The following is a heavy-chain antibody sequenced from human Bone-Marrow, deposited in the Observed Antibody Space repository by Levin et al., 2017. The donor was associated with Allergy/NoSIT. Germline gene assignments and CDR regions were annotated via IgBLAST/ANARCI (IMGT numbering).Heavy chain of an antibody. CDR1: GFTFENSD. Sequence: LSLTCATSGFTFENSDMSWIRQSPGKGLEWVSGVGIGGGSTYYAASVRGRFSIWRDNSEKTGYLQMNSLRVEDTAVYYCAKEAPYCTSTSCFPHYFDYWGRGTLVTVSS. CDR3: AKEAPYCTSTSCFPHYFDY. V-gene: IGHV3-23*01. J-gene: IGHJ4*02. D-gene: IGHD2-2*01. CDR2: VGIGGGST.